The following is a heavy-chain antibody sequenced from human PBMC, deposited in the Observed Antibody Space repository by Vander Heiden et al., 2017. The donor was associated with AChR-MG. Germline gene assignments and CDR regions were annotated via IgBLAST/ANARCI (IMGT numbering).Heavy chain of an antibody. D-gene: IGHD6-6*01. J-gene: IGHJ6*02. CDR1: GGTFSSYA. Sequence: QVQLVQSGAEVKKPGSSVKVSCKASGGTFSSYAISWVRQAPGQGLEWMGGIIPIFGTANYAQKFQGRVTITADKSTSTAYMELSSLRSEDTAVYYCASAQSESSSSKGSYYYYGMDVWGQGTTVTVSS. CDR2: IIPIFGTA. CDR3: ASAQSESSSSKGSYYYYGMDV. V-gene: IGHV1-69*06.